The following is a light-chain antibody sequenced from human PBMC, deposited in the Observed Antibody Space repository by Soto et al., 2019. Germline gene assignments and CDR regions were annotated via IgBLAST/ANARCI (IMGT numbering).Light chain of an antibody. CDR2: AAS. Sequence: DIQITQSPSPLSPSLGDRDTITFPGRQGVSAHLRLYQQRQGRAPKLLIYAASSLQSGVPSRFSGSGSGTDFALTISSLQPEDFATYYCQQSYSTPRTFGQGTKLEIQ. J-gene: IGKJ2*01. V-gene: IGKV1-39*01. CDR1: QGVSAH. CDR3: QQSYSTPRT.